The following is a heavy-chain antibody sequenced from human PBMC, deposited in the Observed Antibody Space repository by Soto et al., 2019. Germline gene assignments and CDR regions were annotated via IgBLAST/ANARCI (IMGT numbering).Heavy chain of an antibody. D-gene: IGHD3-22*01. CDR2: IYYSGST. V-gene: IGHV4-39*01. CDR3: ARQTDSYYTFDAFDI. Sequence: PSETLSLTCTVSSGSISSGSYYWDWIRQPPGKGLEWIGNIYYSGSTNYNPSLESRVTISVDTSKNQFSLKLSSVTAADTALYYCARQTDSYYTFDAFDIWGQGTMVTVSS. CDR1: SGSISSGSYY. J-gene: IGHJ3*02.